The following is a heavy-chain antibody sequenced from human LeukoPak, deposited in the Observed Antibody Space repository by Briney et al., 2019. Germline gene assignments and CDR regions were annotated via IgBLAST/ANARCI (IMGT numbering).Heavy chain of an antibody. Sequence: GGSLRLSCAASGFTFSSYSMNWVRQAPGKGLEWVSSINSSSGYIYYADSVKGRFTISRDNAKNSLYLQMNSLRAEDTAVYYCARAGCSSTSCSNGYYYYMDVWGKGTTVTVSS. CDR2: INSSSGYI. V-gene: IGHV3-21*01. J-gene: IGHJ6*03. CDR3: ARAGCSSTSCSNGYYYYMDV. D-gene: IGHD2-2*01. CDR1: GFTFSSYS.